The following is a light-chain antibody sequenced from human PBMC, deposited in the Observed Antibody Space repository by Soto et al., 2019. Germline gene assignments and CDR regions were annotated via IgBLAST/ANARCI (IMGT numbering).Light chain of an antibody. CDR3: QQYNNYPFT. Sequence: DIQMTQSPSTLSASVGDRVTITCRASQSIGNWLAWYQQKPGTAPKLLIFAASDLETEVPSRFSGSGVGTEFTLTFNSLQADDFAISYCQQYNNYPFTFGQGTKLEI. CDR2: AAS. CDR1: QSIGNW. V-gene: IGKV1-5*03. J-gene: IGKJ2*01.